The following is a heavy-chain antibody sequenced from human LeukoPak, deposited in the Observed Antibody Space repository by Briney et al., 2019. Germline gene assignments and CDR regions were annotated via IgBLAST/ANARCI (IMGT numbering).Heavy chain of an antibody. Sequence: ASVKVSCKASGYTFTSYGISWVRQAPGQGLEWMGWISAYNGNTNYAQKLQGRVTTTTDTSTSTAYMELRSLRSDDTAVYYCARDRPAGYSSSWYANYYYYYGMDVWGQGTTVTVSS. CDR1: GYTFTSYG. D-gene: IGHD6-13*01. CDR2: ISAYNGNT. V-gene: IGHV1-18*01. J-gene: IGHJ6*02. CDR3: ARDRPAGYSSSWYANYYYYYGMDV.